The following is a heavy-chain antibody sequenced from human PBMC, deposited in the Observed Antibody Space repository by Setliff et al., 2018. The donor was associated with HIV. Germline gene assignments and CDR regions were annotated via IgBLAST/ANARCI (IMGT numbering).Heavy chain of an antibody. V-gene: IGHV1-18*01. Sequence: ASVKVSCKASGYTFNSYGISWVRQAPGQGPEWVGWIATYNGNTNYAQRLQGRVILTTDTSTSTAYMELRSLRFDDTAVYFCARGVSQAYTYGSGAYYYFDFWGLRTLVTVSS. CDR1: GYTFNSYG. CDR2: IATYNGNT. CDR3: ARGVSQAYTYGSGAYYYFDF. D-gene: IGHD6-19*01. J-gene: IGHJ4*02.